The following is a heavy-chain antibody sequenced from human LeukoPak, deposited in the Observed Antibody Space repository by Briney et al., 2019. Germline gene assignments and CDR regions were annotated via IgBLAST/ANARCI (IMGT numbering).Heavy chain of an antibody. Sequence: GGSLRLSCAASGFTFSSYAMSWVRQAPGKGLEWVSAISGSGGSTYYADSVKGRFTISRDNSKNTLYLQMNSLRAEDTAVYCCAKDLHGREPRIGGDYWGQGTLVTVSS. CDR2: ISGSGGST. V-gene: IGHV3-23*01. J-gene: IGHJ4*02. CDR1: GFTFSSYA. CDR3: AKDLHGREPRIGGDY. D-gene: IGHD2/OR15-2a*01.